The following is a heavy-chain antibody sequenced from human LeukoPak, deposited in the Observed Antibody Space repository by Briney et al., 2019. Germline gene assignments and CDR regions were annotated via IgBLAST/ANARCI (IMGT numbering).Heavy chain of an antibody. J-gene: IGHJ3*01. CDR1: GFTFNAFG. CDR2: IGTTSGAI. Sequence: PGGSQRLSCAASGFTFNAFGMNWVRQAPGKGLEWVSYIGTTSGAIYYADSVKGRFTISRDNAKNSLYLQMNSLRAEDTAVYFCARDQYGISWGQGTMVTVSS. V-gene: IGHV3-48*04. CDR3: ARDQYGIS. D-gene: IGHD1-26*01.